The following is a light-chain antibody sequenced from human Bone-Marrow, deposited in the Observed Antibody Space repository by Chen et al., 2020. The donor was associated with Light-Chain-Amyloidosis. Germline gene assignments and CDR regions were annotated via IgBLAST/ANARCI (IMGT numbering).Light chain of an antibody. Sequence: EIVLTQSPGTLSLSPGEGANLSCRASQTISSNYLTWYQQKFGQAARLLIYGSSSRATGIPDRFTGSGSGTDFTLTIHRLEPEDFAMSYCQQYGTSPITVGGGTKVEIK. CDR2: GSS. CDR1: QTISSNY. V-gene: IGKV3-20*01. J-gene: IGKJ4*01. CDR3: QQYGTSPIT.